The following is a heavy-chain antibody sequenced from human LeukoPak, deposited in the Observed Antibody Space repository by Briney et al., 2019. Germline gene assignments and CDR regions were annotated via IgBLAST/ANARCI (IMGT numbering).Heavy chain of an antibody. CDR3: TSSDYGAFDY. J-gene: IGHJ4*02. CDR2: ISSSSSTI. D-gene: IGHD4-17*01. Sequence: GGSLRLSCAASGFTFSSYSMNWVRQAPGKWLEWVSYISSSSSTIYYADSVKGRFTISRDNAKNSLYLQMNSLRAEDTAVYYCTSSDYGAFDYWGQGTLVTVSS. CDR1: GFTFSSYS. V-gene: IGHV3-48*01.